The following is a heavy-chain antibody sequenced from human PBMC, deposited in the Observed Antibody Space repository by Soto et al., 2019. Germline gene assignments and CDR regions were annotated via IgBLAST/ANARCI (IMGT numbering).Heavy chain of an antibody. CDR3: ARRSEYNYGSGKYYRLDV. D-gene: IGHD3-10*01. V-gene: IGHV5-51*01. Sequence: GESLKISCKGSGYTFTNNWVGWVRQMPGKGLEWMGIIYPGDSDTRYSPSFQGQVTISVDKSIATAYLQWSSLKASDAAMYYCARRSEYNYGSGKYYRLDVWGQGNTVTVSS. CDR2: IYPGDSDT. J-gene: IGHJ6*02. CDR1: GYTFTNNW.